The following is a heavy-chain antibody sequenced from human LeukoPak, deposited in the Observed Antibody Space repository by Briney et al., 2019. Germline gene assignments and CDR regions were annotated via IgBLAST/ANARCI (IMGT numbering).Heavy chain of an antibody. CDR2: INHSGST. D-gene: IGHD3-10*01. CDR1: VGSFSGYN. Sequence: SETLSLTCAVYVGSFSGYNWSWIRQRPGKGLEWIGEINHSGSTNYNPSLKSRVTISVDTSKSQFSLKLSSVTAADTAMYYCAKTPRGALDIWGQGTMVTVSS. CDR3: AKTPRGALDI. V-gene: IGHV4-34*01. J-gene: IGHJ3*02.